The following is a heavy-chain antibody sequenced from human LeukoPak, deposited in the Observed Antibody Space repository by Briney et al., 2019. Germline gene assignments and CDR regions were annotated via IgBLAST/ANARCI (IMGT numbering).Heavy chain of an antibody. CDR3: ARVHYYYYYYMDV. V-gene: IGHV3-11*04. CDR1: GFTFSDYY. Sequence: GGSLRLSCAASGFTFSDYYMSWIRQAPGKGLEWVSYISSSGSTIYYADSVKGRFTIPRDNAKNSLYLQMNSLRAEDTAVYYCARVHYYYYYYMDVWGKGTTVTVSS. J-gene: IGHJ6*03. CDR2: ISSSGSTI.